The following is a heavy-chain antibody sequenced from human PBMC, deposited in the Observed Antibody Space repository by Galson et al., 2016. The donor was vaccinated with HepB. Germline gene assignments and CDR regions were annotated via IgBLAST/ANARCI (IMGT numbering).Heavy chain of an antibody. J-gene: IGHJ4*02. D-gene: IGHD3-10*01. CDR2: ISWNSGSV. Sequence: SLRLSCAASGFTFDDYAMHWVRQAPGKGLEWVSGISWNSGSVGYADSVKGRFTISRDSAKNSLYLQMNSLITEDTALYYCAKVSKRRTFFGSGCDYWGQGALVTVSS. V-gene: IGHV3-9*01. CDR3: AKVSKRRTFFGSGCDY. CDR1: GFTFDDYA.